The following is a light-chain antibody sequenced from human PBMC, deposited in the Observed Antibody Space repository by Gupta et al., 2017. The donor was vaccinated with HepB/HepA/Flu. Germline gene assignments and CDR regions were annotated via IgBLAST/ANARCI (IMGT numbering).Light chain of an antibody. CDR2: AAS. Sequence: IVLTQSPGTLSLSPGERATLSCRASQSVMGSYLAWYQQRPGQTPRLLFFAASSRATGIPDRFSSSSSAGYFTLTISMLSPEDFAVYYCQQDDGSPITFGGGTRLEMK. J-gene: IGKJ5*01. CDR1: QSVMGSY. V-gene: IGKV3-20*01. CDR3: QQDDGSPIT.